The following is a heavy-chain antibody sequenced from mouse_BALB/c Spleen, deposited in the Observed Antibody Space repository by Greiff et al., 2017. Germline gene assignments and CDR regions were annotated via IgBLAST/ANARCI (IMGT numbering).Heavy chain of an antibody. D-gene: IGHD2-3*01. J-gene: IGHJ3*01. V-gene: IGHV5-17*02. CDR2: ISSGSSTI. CDR3: ARGWLLTDWFAY. CDR1: GFTFSSFG. Sequence: EVQRVESGGGLVQPGGSRKLSCAASGFTFSSFGMHWVRQAPEKGLEWVAYISSGSSTIYYADTVKGRFTISRDNPKNTLFLQMTSLRSEDTAMYYCARGWLLTDWFAYWGQGTLVTVSA.